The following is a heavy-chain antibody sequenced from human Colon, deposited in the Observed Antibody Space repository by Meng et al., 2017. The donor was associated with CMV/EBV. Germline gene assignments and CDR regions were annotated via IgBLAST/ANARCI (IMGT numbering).Heavy chain of an antibody. CDR1: GFDFSDYL. D-gene: IGHD6-19*01. J-gene: IGHJ3*01. Sequence: GESLKISCAASGFDFSDYLMYWVHQVPGKGLVWVSRMNSDGTKKTYADSVKGRFAISRDNARNTLYLHMDSLRDDDTAVYFCARESSPLSSGWLDACDFWGQGTMVTVSS. CDR2: MNSDGTKK. CDR3: ARESSPLSSGWLDACDF. V-gene: IGHV3-74*03.